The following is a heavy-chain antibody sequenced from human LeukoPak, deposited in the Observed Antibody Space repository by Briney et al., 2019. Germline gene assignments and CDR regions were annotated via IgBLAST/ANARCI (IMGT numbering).Heavy chain of an antibody. CDR1: GGSISSYY. V-gene: IGHV4-59*01. CDR2: IYYSGST. CDR3: ARVGGGNGAFDI. Sequence: PSETLSLTCTVSGGSISSYYWSWIRQPPGKGLEWIGYIYYSGSTNYNPSLKSRVTISVDTSKNQFSLKLSSVTAADTAVYYCARVGGGNGAFDIWGQGTMVTVSS. J-gene: IGHJ3*02. D-gene: IGHD4-23*01.